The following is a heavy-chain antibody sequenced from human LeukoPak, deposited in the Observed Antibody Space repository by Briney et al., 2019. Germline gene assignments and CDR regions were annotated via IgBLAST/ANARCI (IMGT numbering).Heavy chain of an antibody. V-gene: IGHV3-48*04. CDR1: GFSFTSYS. D-gene: IGHD5-18*01. CDR2: ISISGDTI. Sequence: GGXLRLSCXXSGFSFTSYSMNWVRQAPGKGLEWVSYISISGDTIYYADSVKGRFTISRDNAKNSLYLQMNSLRAEDTAVYYCARARGYSYGYSDHWGQGTLVTVSS. J-gene: IGHJ4*02. CDR3: ARARGYSYGYSDH.